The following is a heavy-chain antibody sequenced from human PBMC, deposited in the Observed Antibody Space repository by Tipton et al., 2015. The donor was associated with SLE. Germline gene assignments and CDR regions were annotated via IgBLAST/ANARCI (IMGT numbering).Heavy chain of an antibody. V-gene: IGHV4-31*03. CDR3: ARYFYDSSGVCLFDF. D-gene: IGHD3-22*01. CDR2: VFSSGTT. J-gene: IGHJ4*02. Sequence: LRLSCTVSGGSISNYYWSWIRQHPGKGLEWIGYVFSSGTTYYNPSLKGRLSLSLDTSQNQLSLKLSSVTSADTAVYYCARYFYDSSGVCLFDFWGQGTLVTVSS. CDR1: GGSISNYY.